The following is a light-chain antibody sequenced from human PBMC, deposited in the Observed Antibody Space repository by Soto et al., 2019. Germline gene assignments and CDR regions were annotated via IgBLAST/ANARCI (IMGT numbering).Light chain of an antibody. J-gene: IGKJ1*01. CDR2: DAS. CDR3: QQYSSHRT. V-gene: IGKV1-5*01. CDR1: QSISSW. Sequence: DIQMTQSPSTLSASVGDRVTISCRASQSISSWLAWYQQKPGKAPNLLIYDASSLQSGVPSRFSGIGSGTEFTLTISSLQPDDFATYYCQQYSSHRTLGQGTKVDTK.